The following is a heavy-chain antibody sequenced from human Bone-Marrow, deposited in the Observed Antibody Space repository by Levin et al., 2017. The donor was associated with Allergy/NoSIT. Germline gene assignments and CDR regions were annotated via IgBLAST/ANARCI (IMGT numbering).Heavy chain of an antibody. CDR2: IWYDGSNK. J-gene: IGHJ3*02. CDR3: ARGHGSGSYYMGAFDI. D-gene: IGHD3-10*01. CDR1: GFTFSSYG. Sequence: PGGSLRLSCAASGFTFSSYGMHWVRQAPGKGLEWVAVIWYDGSNKYYADSVKGRFTISRDNSKNTLYLQMNSLRAEDTAVYYCARGHGSGSYYMGAFDIWGQGTMVTVSS. V-gene: IGHV3-33*01.